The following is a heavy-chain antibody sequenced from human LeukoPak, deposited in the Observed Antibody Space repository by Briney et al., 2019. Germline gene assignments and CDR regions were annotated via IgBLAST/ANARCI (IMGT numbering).Heavy chain of an antibody. Sequence: GGSLRLSCAASGFTFSSYGMHWVRQAPGKGLEWVAVISYDGSNKYYADSVKGRFTISRDNSKNTLYLQVNSLRAEDTAVYYCAKDQAITIFGVVHDNAFDYWGQGTLVTVSS. V-gene: IGHV3-30*18. D-gene: IGHD3-3*01. CDR1: GFTFSSYG. J-gene: IGHJ4*02. CDR2: ISYDGSNK. CDR3: AKDQAITIFGVVHDNAFDY.